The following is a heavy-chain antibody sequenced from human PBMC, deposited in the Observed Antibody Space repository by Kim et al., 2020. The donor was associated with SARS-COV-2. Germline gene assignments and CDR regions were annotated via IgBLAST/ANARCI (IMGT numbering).Heavy chain of an antibody. D-gene: IGHD3-22*01. CDR3: ARELADSSGYYPFDY. J-gene: IGHJ4*02. CDR1: GFTFDDYG. V-gene: IGHV3-20*04. Sequence: GGSLRLSCAASGFTFDDYGMSWVRQAPGKGLEWVSGINWNGGSTGYADSVKGRFTISRDNAKNSLYLQMNSLRAEDTALYYCARELADSSGYYPFDYWGQGTLVTVSS. CDR2: INWNGGST.